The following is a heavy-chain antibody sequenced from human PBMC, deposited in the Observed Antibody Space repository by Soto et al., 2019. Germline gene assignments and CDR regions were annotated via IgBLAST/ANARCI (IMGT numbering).Heavy chain of an antibody. D-gene: IGHD3-10*01. CDR1: GFTFSSYG. CDR2: IWYDGSNK. J-gene: IGHJ6*02. Sequence: GGSLRLSCAASGFTFSSYGMHWVRQAPGKGLEWVAVIWYDGSNKYYADSVKGRFTISRDNSKNTLYLQMNSLRAEDTAVYYCARDSVQGSGTMDVWGQGTTVTVSS. CDR3: ARDSVQGSGTMDV. V-gene: IGHV3-33*01.